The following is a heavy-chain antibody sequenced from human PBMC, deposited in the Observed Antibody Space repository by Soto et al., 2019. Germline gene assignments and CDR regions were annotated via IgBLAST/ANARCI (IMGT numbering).Heavy chain of an antibody. V-gene: IGHV3-11*06. J-gene: IGHJ4*02. Sequence: GGSLRLSCAASGFTFSNHYMSWIRQAPGKGLEWIGYSSNSGSFTRYADSVKGRFSISRDNAKNSLYLQINSLRGDDTAIYYCVRSGDNYNLLDYWGQGTPVTVSS. D-gene: IGHD1-1*01. CDR3: VRSGDNYNLLDY. CDR1: GFTFSNHY. CDR2: SSNSGSFT.